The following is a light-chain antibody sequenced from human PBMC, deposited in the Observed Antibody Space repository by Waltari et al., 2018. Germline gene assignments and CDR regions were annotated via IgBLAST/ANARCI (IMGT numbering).Light chain of an antibody. CDR2: EVN. V-gene: IGLV2-23*02. CDR3: CSYAGSTTFVL. Sequence: QSALTQPASVSGSPGQSITISCTGTSSYVGSFNLVSWYPLLPGKAPKLLISEVNQRPSGVSNRFSGSKSGITASLTISGLQAGDEADYYCCSYAGSTTFVLFGGGTKLTVL. J-gene: IGLJ2*01. CDR1: SSYVGSFNL.